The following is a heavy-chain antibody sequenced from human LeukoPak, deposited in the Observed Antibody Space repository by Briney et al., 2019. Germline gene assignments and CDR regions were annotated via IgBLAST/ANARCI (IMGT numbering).Heavy chain of an antibody. D-gene: IGHD3-10*01. V-gene: IGHV3-7*01. CDR2: IKQDGSEK. J-gene: IGHJ4*02. Sequence: GGSLRLSCAASGFTFSSYWMSWVRQAPGKGLEWVANIKQDGSEKYYVDSVKGRFTISRDNAKNSLDLQMNSLRVEDTAVYYCVRGGGGISDYWGQGTLVTVSS. CDR3: VRGGGGISDY. CDR1: GFTFSSYW.